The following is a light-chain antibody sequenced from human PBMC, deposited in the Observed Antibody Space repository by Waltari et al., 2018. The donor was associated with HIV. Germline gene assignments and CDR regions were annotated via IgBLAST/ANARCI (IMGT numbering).Light chain of an antibody. Sequence: SAVTQPASVSGLPGQSITISCTGDDSDFGLYNFVSWYQQHPGKLPRLIVYDVDSRAPVIATGCSGSKAGHTACLSISGLRAEDEADYYCAFFTDDNTLLFGGGTKVTVL. CDR2: DVD. CDR1: DSDFGLYNF. J-gene: IGLJ3*02. CDR3: AFFTDDNTLL. V-gene: IGLV2-14*03.